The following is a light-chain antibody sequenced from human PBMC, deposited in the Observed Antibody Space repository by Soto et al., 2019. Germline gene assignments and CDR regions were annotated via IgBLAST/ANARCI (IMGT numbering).Light chain of an antibody. CDR3: CSYAGSYTYV. CDR2: DVS. J-gene: IGLJ1*01. Sequence: QSALTQPRSVSGSPGQSVTISCTGTSSDVGGYNFVSWYQRHPGKAPKLMIYDVSKRPSGVPDRFSGSKSGNTASLTISGLPAEDEADYYCCSYAGSYTYVFGTGIKLTVL. CDR1: SSDVGGYNF. V-gene: IGLV2-11*01.